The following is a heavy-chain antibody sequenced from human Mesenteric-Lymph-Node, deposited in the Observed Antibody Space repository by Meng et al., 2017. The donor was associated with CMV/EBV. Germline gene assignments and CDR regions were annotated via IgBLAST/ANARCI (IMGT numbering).Heavy chain of an antibody. V-gene: IGHV4-34*01. D-gene: IGHD1-14*01. Sequence: TCAVYGGSFGGYDGSWIRQPPGKGLEWLAEINHRGSTNYNPSLKSRVTVSVDTSKSQFSLNLSSVTAADTAVYYCARTARFGNHFDYWGQGTLVTVSS. CDR1: GGSFGGYD. CDR2: INHRGST. CDR3: ARTARFGNHFDY. J-gene: IGHJ4*02.